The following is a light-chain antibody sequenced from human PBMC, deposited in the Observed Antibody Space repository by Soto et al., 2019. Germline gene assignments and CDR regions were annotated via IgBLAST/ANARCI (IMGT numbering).Light chain of an antibody. CDR2: DAS. Sequence: EIMLTQSPATLSLSPGERATLSCRASQSVSSYLAWYQQKPGQAPRLLIYDASNRATGIPDRFSGSGSGTDFTLTITRLEPEDFAVYYCQQYGSSYTFGQGTKLEIK. V-gene: IGKV3-20*01. CDR3: QQYGSSYT. CDR1: QSVSSY. J-gene: IGKJ2*01.